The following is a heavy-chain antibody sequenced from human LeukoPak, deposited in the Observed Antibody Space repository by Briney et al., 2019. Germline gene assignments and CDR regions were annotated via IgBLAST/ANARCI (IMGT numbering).Heavy chain of an antibody. J-gene: IGHJ6*02. Sequence: PSETLSLTCTVSGGSISSYYWSWIRQPPGKGLEWIGYIYYSGSTKYNPSLKSRVTISVDTSKNQFSLKLSSVTAADTAVYYCARATGRYYYYGMDVWGQGTTVTVSS. CDR2: IYYSGST. D-gene: IGHD1-1*01. V-gene: IGHV4-59*08. CDR1: GGSISSYY. CDR3: ARATGRYYYYGMDV.